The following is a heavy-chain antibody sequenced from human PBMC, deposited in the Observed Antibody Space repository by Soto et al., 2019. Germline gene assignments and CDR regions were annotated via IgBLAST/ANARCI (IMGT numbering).Heavy chain of an antibody. CDR2: ISSSTSHT. CDR3: ARGRGAAADYFDF. Sequence: QVQLVESGGGLVKPGGSLRLSCAVSGFTFNDYYMTWIRQAPGKGLEWVSYISSSTSHTNYADSVKGRITISRDNAKNSLFLQMSSLRAEDTAVYYCARGRGAAADYFDFWGQGTLVTVSS. V-gene: IGHV3-11*05. CDR1: GFTFNDYY. D-gene: IGHD6-13*01. J-gene: IGHJ4*02.